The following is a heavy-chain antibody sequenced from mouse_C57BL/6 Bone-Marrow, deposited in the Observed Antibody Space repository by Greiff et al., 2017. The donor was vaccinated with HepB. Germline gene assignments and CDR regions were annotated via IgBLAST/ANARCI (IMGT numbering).Heavy chain of an antibody. CDR3: ARGVILLRSWFAY. CDR2: IYPRSGNT. Sequence: VQLQESGAELARPGASVKLSCKASGYTFTSYGISWVKQRTGQGLEWIGEIYPRSGNTYYNEKFKGKATLTADKSSSTAYMELRSLPSEDSAVYCCARGVILLRSWFAYWGQGTLVTVSA. V-gene: IGHV1-81*01. CDR1: GYTFTSYG. D-gene: IGHD1-1*01. J-gene: IGHJ3*01.